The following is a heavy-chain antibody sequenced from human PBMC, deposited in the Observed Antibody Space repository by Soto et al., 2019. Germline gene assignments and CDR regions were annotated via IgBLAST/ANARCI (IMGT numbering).Heavy chain of an antibody. J-gene: IGHJ5*02. CDR1: GFTFSSYD. Sequence: GGSLRLSCAASGFTFSSYDMHWVRQATGKGLEWVSAIGTAGDTYYPGSVKGRFTISRENAKNSLYLQMNSLRAEDTAVYYGARGEKYYYDIEAIGWFDPWGQGTLVTVSS. V-gene: IGHV3-13*01. D-gene: IGHD3-22*01. CDR2: IGTAGDT. CDR3: ARGEKYYYDIEAIGWFDP.